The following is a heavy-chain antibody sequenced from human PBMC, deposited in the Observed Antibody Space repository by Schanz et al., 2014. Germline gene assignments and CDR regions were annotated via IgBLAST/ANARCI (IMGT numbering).Heavy chain of an antibody. Sequence: DLVESGGGLVKPGGSLRLSCAASGFTFSSYSMNWVRQAPGKGLEWVSSISSSSSYIYYADSVKGRFTISRDNAKNSLYLQMNSLKTEDTAMYYCARRASCSRIGCPFDSWGQGTLVTVSS. D-gene: IGHD2-2*01. J-gene: IGHJ4*02. CDR2: ISSSSSYI. CDR1: GFTFSSYS. V-gene: IGHV3-21*04. CDR3: ARRASCSRIGCPFDS.